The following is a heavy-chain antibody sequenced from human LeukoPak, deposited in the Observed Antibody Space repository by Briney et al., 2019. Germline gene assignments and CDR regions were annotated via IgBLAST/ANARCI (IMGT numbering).Heavy chain of an antibody. CDR2: ITWDGGST. Sequence: GGSLRLSCAASGFTFDDHTMHWIRQAPGKGLEWVSLITWDGGSTYYADSVKGRFTISRDNSKYSLYLQMNSLRIEDTALYYCAKDSFTMVRGKISGLGYWGQGTLVTVSP. D-gene: IGHD3-10*01. CDR3: AKDSFTMVRGKISGLGY. V-gene: IGHV3-43*01. J-gene: IGHJ4*02. CDR1: GFTFDDHT.